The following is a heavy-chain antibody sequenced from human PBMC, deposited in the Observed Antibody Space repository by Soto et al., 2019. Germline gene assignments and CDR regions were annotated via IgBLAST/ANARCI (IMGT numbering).Heavy chain of an antibody. Sequence: GASVKVSCKASGYTFTSYGISWVRQAPGQGLEWMGWISAYNGNTNYAQKLQGRVTMTTDTSTSTAYMELRSLRSDDTAVYYCARGLVAIVVVPAAIGLDYWGQRTLVTVSS. V-gene: IGHV1-18*01. D-gene: IGHD2-2*01. J-gene: IGHJ4*02. CDR1: GYTFTSYG. CDR3: ARGLVAIVVVPAAIGLDY. CDR2: ISAYNGNT.